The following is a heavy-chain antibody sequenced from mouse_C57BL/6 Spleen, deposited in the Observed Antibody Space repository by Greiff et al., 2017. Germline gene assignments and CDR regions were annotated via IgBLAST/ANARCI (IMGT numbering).Heavy chain of an antibody. CDR2: IDPSDSYT. CDR1: GYTFTSYW. CDR3: ARPTTVVATGFDY. D-gene: IGHD1-1*01. J-gene: IGHJ2*01. Sequence: VQLQQPGAELVRPGTSVKLSCKASGYTFTSYWMHWVKQRPGQGLEWIGVIDPSDSYTNYNQKFKGKATLTVDTSSSTAYMQLSSLTSEDSAVYYCARPTTVVATGFDYWGQGTTLTVSS. V-gene: IGHV1-59*01.